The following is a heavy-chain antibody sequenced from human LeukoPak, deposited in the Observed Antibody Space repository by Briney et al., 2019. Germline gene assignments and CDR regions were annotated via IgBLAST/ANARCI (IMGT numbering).Heavy chain of an antibody. V-gene: IGHV1-58*02. CDR2: IVVGSGNT. J-gene: IGHJ1*01. D-gene: IGHD3-16*01. CDR3: AGSYDRNLQH. CDR1: GFTFTSSA. Sequence: SVKVSCKASGFTFTSSAMQWVRQARGQRLEWIGWIVVGSGNTNYAQKFQERVTITRDMSTSTAYMELSSLRSEDTAVYYCAGSYDRNLQHWGQGTLVTVSS.